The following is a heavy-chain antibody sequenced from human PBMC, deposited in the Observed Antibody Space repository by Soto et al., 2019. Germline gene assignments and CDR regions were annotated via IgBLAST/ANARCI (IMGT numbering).Heavy chain of an antibody. CDR3: ASLRFLEWLFPRDYFDY. J-gene: IGHJ4*02. D-gene: IGHD3-3*01. Sequence: GGSLRLSCAASGFTFSSYAMHWVRQAPGKGLEWVAVISYDGSNKYYADSVKGRFTISRDNSKNTLYLQMNSLRAEDTAVYYCASLRFLEWLFPRDYFDYWGQGTLVTVSS. CDR1: GFTFSSYA. V-gene: IGHV3-30-3*01. CDR2: ISYDGSNK.